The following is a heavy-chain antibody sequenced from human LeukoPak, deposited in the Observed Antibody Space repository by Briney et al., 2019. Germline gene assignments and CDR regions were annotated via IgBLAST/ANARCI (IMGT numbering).Heavy chain of an antibody. CDR2: IYSGGGT. J-gene: IGHJ4*02. V-gene: IGHV3-53*05. Sequence: GGSLRLSCAASGFTVSSNYMTWVRQAPGKGLEWVSVIYSGGGTYYADSVKGRFTISRDNFKNTLYLQMNSLRAEDTAVYYCAKDGYCSGGSCYSSLVDYWGQGTLVTVSS. CDR3: AKDGYCSGGSCYSSLVDY. D-gene: IGHD2-15*01. CDR1: GFTVSSNY.